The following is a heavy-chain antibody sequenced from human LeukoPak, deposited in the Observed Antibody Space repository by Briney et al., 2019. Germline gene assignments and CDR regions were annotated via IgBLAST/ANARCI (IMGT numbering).Heavy chain of an antibody. CDR3: AKDPNGDYVGAFDS. Sequence: GGSLRLSCAASGLTFGNYAMTWVRQAPGKGLEWVSSITGGGIGTSYADSVKGRFTVYRDNSKNTLYLQMNSLRAGDTAVYYCAKDPNGDYVGAFDSWGQGTSVTVSS. J-gene: IGHJ3*01. V-gene: IGHV3-23*01. CDR1: GLTFGNYA. CDR2: ITGGGIGT. D-gene: IGHD4-17*01.